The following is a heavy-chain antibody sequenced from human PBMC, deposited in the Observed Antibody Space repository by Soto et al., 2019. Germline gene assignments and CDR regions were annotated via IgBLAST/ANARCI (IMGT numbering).Heavy chain of an antibody. J-gene: IGHJ4*02. D-gene: IGHD5-12*01. CDR1: GFSFNSYT. Sequence: EVQLVESGGGLVKPGGSLRLSCAGSGFSFNSYTMGWVRQAPGKGLEWVSSISDSSDYIYYANSMKGRFTISRDNAMNSLYLQMSSLGGEDTALYYCTRVSYIGYDFFAGFMDSWGQGTPVTVSS. CDR2: ISDSSDYI. V-gene: IGHV3-21*01. CDR3: TRVSYIGYDFFAGFMDS.